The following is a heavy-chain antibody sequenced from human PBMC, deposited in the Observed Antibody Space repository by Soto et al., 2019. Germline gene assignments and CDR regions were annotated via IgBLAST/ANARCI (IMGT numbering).Heavy chain of an antibody. J-gene: IGHJ6*02. CDR1: GYSFTSYW. D-gene: IGHD3-10*01. Sequence: PGESLKISCKGSGYSFTSYWISWVRQMPGKGLGWMGRIDPSDSYTNYSPSFQGHVTISADKSISTAYLQWSSLKASDTAMYYCARGVLWFGELPPDYYYYYGMDVWGQGTTVTVSS. V-gene: IGHV5-10-1*01. CDR2: IDPSDSYT. CDR3: ARGVLWFGELPPDYYYYYGMDV.